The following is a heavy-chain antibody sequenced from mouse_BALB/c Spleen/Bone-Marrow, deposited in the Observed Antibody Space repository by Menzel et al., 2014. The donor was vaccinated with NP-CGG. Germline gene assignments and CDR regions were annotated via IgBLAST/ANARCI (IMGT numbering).Heavy chain of an antibody. CDR2: IYPGNVNT. Sequence: QVQLQQPGPELVKPGASVRISCKASGYTFTSYYIHWVKQRPGQGLEWIGWIYPGNVNTKYNEKFKGKATLTADKSSSTAYMQLSSLTSEDSAVYFCARWGNYGDYAMGYWGQGTSVTVSS. J-gene: IGHJ4*01. CDR3: ARWGNYGDYAMGY. CDR1: GYTFTSYY. D-gene: IGHD2-1*01. V-gene: IGHV1S56*01.